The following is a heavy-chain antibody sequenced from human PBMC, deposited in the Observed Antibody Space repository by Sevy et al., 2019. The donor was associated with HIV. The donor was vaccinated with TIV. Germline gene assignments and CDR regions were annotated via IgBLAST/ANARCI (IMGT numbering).Heavy chain of an antibody. V-gene: IGHV3-30-3*01. CDR1: GFTFSTHA. CDR2: ISYDGNIE. J-gene: IGHJ4*02. Sequence: LSLTCAASGFTFSTHAMHWVRQAPGKGLEWVAIISYDGNIEYYPDSVKGRFTMSRDDSKNTLYLQMNSLRSEDTALYYCARDLGYESTGYLPLFDNWGQGTLVTVSS. D-gene: IGHD3-22*01. CDR3: ARDLGYESTGYLPLFDN.